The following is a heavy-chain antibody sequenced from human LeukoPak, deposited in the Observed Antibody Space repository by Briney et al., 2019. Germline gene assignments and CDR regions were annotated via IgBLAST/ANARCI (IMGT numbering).Heavy chain of an antibody. D-gene: IGHD3-3*01. CDR2: IYYSGSA. V-gene: IGHV4-59*12. J-gene: IGHJ5*02. Sequence: SETLSLTCTVSGGSISSYYWSWIRQPPGKGLEWIGYIYYSGSANYNPSLKSRVTISVATSKNQFSLKLSSVTAADTAVYYCARRFLEWLGPYNWFDPWGQRTLVTVSS. CDR1: GGSISSYY. CDR3: ARRFLEWLGPYNWFDP.